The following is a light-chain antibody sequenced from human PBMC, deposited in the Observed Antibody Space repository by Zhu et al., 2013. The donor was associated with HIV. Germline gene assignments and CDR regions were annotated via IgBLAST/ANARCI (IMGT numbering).Light chain of an antibody. CDR3: SSYTSSSTPLV. CDR1: SSDVGGYNY. V-gene: IGLV2-14*01. CDR2: EVS. J-gene: IGLJ3*02. Sequence: QSALTQPASVSGSPGQSITISCTGTSSDVGGYNYVSWYQQHPGKAPKLMIYEVSNRPSGVSNRFSGSKSGNTASLTISGLQAEDEADYYCSSYTSSSTPLVFGGGTKPDRP.